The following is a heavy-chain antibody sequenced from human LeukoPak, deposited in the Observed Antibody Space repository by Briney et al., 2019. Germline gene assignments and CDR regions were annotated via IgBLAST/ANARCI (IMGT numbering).Heavy chain of an antibody. CDR2: IYTSGST. D-gene: IGHD3-16*01. Sequence: PSETLSLTCTVSGGSISSYYWSWIRQPAGKGLEWIGRIYTSGSTNYNPSLKSRVTMSVDTSKNQFSLKLSSVTAADTAVDYCAPGWGGPHYYYVGRDVWGQGTRVTVSS. V-gene: IGHV4-4*07. CDR1: GGSISSYY. J-gene: IGHJ6*02. CDR3: APGWGGPHYYYVGRDV.